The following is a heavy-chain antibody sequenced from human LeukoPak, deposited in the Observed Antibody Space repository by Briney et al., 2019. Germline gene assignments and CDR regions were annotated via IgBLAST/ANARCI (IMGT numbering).Heavy chain of an antibody. CDR3: ARGLSPFSYGFDYFDY. J-gene: IGHJ4*02. V-gene: IGHV4-30-2*01. D-gene: IGHD4-17*01. CDR2: IHYSGST. Sequence: NPSETLSLTCTVSGDSISSGGYYWNWIRQPPGKGLEWIGNIHYSGSTFYNPSLKSRVTISVDRSKNEFSLNLSSVTAADTALYYCARGLSPFSYGFDYFDYWGQGTLVTVSS. CDR1: GDSISSGGYY.